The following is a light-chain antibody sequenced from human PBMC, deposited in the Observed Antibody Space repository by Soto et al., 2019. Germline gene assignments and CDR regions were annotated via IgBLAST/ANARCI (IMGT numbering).Light chain of an antibody. CDR2: DVS. J-gene: IGLJ2*01. CDR3: SSYTSSSTLVV. CDR1: SSDVGDYNY. V-gene: IGLV2-14*03. Sequence: QSALTQPASVSGSPGQSMTISCTGTSSDVGDYNYVSWYQQHPGKAPKLMIYDVSHRPSGISNRFSGSKSGNTASLTISGLQAEDEADYYCSSYTSSSTLVVFGGGTKLTVL.